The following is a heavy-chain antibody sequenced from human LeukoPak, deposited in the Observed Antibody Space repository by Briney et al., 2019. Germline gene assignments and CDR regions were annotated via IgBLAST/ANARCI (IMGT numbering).Heavy chain of an antibody. D-gene: IGHD5-24*01. CDR3: ARARRDGYNTCFDY. Sequence: SETLSLTCAVYGGSFSGYYWSWIRQPPGKGLEWIGEINHSGSTNYNPSLKSRVTISVDTSKNQFSLKLSSVTAADTAVYYCARARRDGYNTCFDYWGQGTLVTVSS. J-gene: IGHJ4*02. V-gene: IGHV4-34*01. CDR1: GGSFSGYY. CDR2: INHSGST.